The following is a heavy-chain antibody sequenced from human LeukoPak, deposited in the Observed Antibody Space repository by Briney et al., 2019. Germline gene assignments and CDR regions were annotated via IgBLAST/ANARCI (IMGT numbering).Heavy chain of an antibody. V-gene: IGHV3-30-3*01. CDR1: GFTFSNYA. Sequence: TGGSLRLSCAASGFTFSNYAMHWVRQAPGKGLEWVAVVSYDGSNKYYADSVKGRFTISRDNSKNTLYLQMNSLRAEDTDVYYCAKELRGYSYGLRNNWFDPWGQGTLVTVSS. CDR3: AKELRGYSYGLRNNWFDP. CDR2: VSYDGSNK. D-gene: IGHD5-18*01. J-gene: IGHJ5*02.